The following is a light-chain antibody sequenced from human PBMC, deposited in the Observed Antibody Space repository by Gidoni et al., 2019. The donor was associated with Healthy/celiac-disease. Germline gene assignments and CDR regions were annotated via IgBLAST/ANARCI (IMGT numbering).Light chain of an antibody. CDR1: QGISSY. CDR3: QQCDSTPRT. V-gene: IGKV1-39*01. J-gene: IGKJ1*01. Sequence: DIQMTPYPSSLSASVGDRVTITCRASQGISSYLNWYQQKPGKAPKLLIYAASSLQSGVPSRFSGSGSGTDFTLTISSLQPEDFATYYCQQCDSTPRTFGRGTKVEIK. CDR2: AAS.